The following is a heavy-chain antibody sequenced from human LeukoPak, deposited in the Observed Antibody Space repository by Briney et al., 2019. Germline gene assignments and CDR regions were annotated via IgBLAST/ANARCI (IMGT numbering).Heavy chain of an antibody. CDR3: ARSMIVDQWRFDY. V-gene: IGHV3-30*04. CDR1: GFTFGTFA. Sequence: GGSLRLSCAASGFTFGTFAMHWVRQAPGKGLEWVAVTSPIGSDQYYADSVRGRFIISRDNSNRILYLQMNSLTVEDTAVYYCARSMIVDQWRFDYWGQGTLVTVSS. D-gene: IGHD3-22*01. J-gene: IGHJ4*02. CDR2: TSPIGSDQ.